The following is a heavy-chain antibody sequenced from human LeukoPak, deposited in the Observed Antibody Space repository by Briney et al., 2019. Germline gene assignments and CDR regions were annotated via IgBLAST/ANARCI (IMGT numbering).Heavy chain of an antibody. CDR2: IKQDGSEK. CDR3: ARDLPLPPPNDILTGYYYFDY. J-gene: IGHJ4*02. V-gene: IGHV3-7*01. Sequence: GGSLRLSCAASGFTFSSYWMSWVRQAPGKGLEWVANIKQDGSEKYYVDSVKGRFTISRDNAKNSLYLQMNSLRAEDTAVYYCARDLPLPPPNDILTGYYYFDYWGQGTLVTVSS. D-gene: IGHD3-9*01. CDR1: GFTFSSYW.